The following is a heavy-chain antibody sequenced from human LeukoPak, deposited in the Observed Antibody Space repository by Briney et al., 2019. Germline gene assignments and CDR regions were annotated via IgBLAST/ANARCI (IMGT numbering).Heavy chain of an antibody. Sequence: GSSVKVSCKASGGTFSSYAISWVRQAPGQGLEWMGRIIPIFGTAIYPQKFQGRVTITTDESTSTAYMELSSLRSEDTAVYYCARDYSSSWYWFDPWGQGTLVTVSS. CDR3: ARDYSSSWYWFDP. J-gene: IGHJ5*02. CDR2: IIPIFGTA. CDR1: GGTFSSYA. V-gene: IGHV1-69*05. D-gene: IGHD6-13*01.